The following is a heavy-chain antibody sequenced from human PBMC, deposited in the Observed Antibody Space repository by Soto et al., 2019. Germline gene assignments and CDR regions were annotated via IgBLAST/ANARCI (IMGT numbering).Heavy chain of an antibody. CDR1: GFTFRNYG. CDR3: ARDQLYYNDISGRPLNAFDV. Sequence: GGSLRLPCAASGFTFRNYGINRVLQAPGKGLEWVSYIGIGSSTKYYADSVKGRFTISRDNAKNSLYLQMNSLRAEDTAVYYCARDQLYYNDISGRPLNAFDVWGQGTMVTVS. V-gene: IGHV3-48*01. D-gene: IGHD3-22*01. CDR2: IGIGSSTK. J-gene: IGHJ3*01.